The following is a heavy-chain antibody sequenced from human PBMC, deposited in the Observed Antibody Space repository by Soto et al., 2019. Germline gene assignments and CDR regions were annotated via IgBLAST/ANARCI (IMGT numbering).Heavy chain of an antibody. Sequence: ASVKVSCKASGDTFTSYDMNWVRQAPGQGLEWMGIINPSGGTTSYAQKFQGRVTMTRDTSTSTVYMELSSLRSEDTAVYYCARGSHSTIFRVIIPRRFYGMDVWGQGTTAPVSS. V-gene: IGHV1-46*01. CDR3: ARGSHSTIFRVIIPRRFYGMDV. D-gene: IGHD3-3*01. CDR1: GDTFTSYD. J-gene: IGHJ6*02. CDR2: INPSGGTT.